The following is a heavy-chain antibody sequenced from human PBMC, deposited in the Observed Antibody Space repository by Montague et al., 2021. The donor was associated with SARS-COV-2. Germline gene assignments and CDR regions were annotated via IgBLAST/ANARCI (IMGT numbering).Heavy chain of an antibody. D-gene: IGHD6-19*01. CDR3: ARGSGWMGNAYNI. J-gene: IGHJ3*02. V-gene: IGHV4-59*01. CDR2: IYYSGST. Sequence: SETLSLTCTASGGSISSYYWSWIRQPPGKGLEWIGYIYYSGSTNNNSSLKSRGTISVDTYKNQFSLKLSSVTAADTAVYYCARGSGWMGNAYNIWGQGAMVTVSS. CDR1: GGSISSYY.